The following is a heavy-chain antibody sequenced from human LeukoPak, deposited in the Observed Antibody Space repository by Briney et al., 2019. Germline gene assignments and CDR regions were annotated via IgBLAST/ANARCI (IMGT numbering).Heavy chain of an antibody. J-gene: IGHJ4*02. D-gene: IGHD2-2*01. CDR1: GGTFSSYA. Sequence: SVKVSCKASGGTFSSYAISWVRQAPGQGLEWMGGIIPIFGTANYAQKFQGRVTITADESTSTAYMELSSLRSEDTAVYYCARTGDCSSTSCYAFPPDYWGQGTLVTVSS. V-gene: IGHV1-69*13. CDR2: IIPIFGTA. CDR3: ARTGDCSSTSCYAFPPDY.